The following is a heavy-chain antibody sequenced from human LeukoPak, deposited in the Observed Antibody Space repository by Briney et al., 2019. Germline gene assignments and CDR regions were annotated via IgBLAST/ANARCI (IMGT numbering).Heavy chain of an antibody. V-gene: IGHV2-5*02. CDR3: VHRVQDCSSTTCYLYAFDI. CDR2: IYWDADK. D-gene: IGHD2-2*01. CDR1: GFSLSTSGVG. Sequence: SGPTLVNPTQTLTLTCTFSGFSLSTSGVGVGWIRQPPGKALEWLALIYWDADKRYSPSLKSRLTITKDTSKNQVVLTMTNMDPVDTATYYCVHRVQDCSSTTCYLYAFDIWGQGTMVTVSS. J-gene: IGHJ3*02.